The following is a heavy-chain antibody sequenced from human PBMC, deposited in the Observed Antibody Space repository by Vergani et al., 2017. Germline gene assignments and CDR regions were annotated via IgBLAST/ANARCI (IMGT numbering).Heavy chain of an antibody. D-gene: IGHD2-2*01. Sequence: QVQLVQSGAEVKKPGSSVKVSCKASGGTFSSHAISWVRQAPGQGLEWMGGIIPIFGTANYAQKFQGRVTITADESTGTAYMELSSLRSEDTAVYYCASKYCSSTSSYQDYYMDVWGKGTTVTVSS. CDR3: ASKYCSSTSSYQDYYMDV. CDR1: GGTFSSHA. CDR2: IIPIFGTA. J-gene: IGHJ6*03. V-gene: IGHV1-69*01.